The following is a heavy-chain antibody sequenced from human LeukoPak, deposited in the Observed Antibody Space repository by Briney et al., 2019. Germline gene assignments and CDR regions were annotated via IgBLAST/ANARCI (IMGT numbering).Heavy chain of an antibody. V-gene: IGHV3-21*01. CDR2: ISSSSSYI. D-gene: IGHD4-17*01. CDR1: GFTFSSYS. Sequence: AGGSLRLSCAASGFTFSSYSMNWVRQAPGKGLEWVSSISSSSSYIYYADSVKGRFTISGDNAKNSLYLQMNSLRAEDTAVYYCARDITVTPDYWGQGTLVTVSS. CDR3: ARDITVTPDY. J-gene: IGHJ4*02.